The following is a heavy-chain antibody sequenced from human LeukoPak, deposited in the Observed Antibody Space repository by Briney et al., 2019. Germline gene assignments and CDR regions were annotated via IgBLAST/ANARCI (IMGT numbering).Heavy chain of an antibody. CDR1: GDTVSSNKAA. D-gene: IGHD4-23*01. V-gene: IGHV6-1*01. Sequence: SQTLSLTCAISGDTVSSNKAAWSWIRQSPSRGLEWLGGTYYRSKWYNNYAESVKSRITINSDTSKNQFSLQLNSVTPEDTAVYYCARDFGGAFNIWGQGTLVTVSS. J-gene: IGHJ3*02. CDR3: ARDFGGAFNI. CDR2: TYYRSKWYN.